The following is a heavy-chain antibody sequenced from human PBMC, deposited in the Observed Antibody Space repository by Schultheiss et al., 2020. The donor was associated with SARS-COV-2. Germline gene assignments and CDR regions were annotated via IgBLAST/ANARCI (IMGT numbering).Heavy chain of an antibody. V-gene: IGHV4-39*07. J-gene: IGHJ4*02. CDR2: INHSGST. D-gene: IGHD2-2*01. Sequence: SETLSLTCTVSGGSISSGGYYWGWIRQPPGKGLEWIGEINHSGSTNYNPSLKSRVTISVDTSKNQFSLKLSSVTAADTAVYYCATSKGTYCSSTSCYFPRYFDYWGQGTLVTVSS. CDR3: ATSKGTYCSSTSCYFPRYFDY. CDR1: GGSISSGGYY.